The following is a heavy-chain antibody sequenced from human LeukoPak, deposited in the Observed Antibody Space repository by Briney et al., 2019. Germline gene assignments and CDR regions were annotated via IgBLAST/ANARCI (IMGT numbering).Heavy chain of an antibody. Sequence: GESLKISCNGSGYXFTSYWICWVRQMPGKGLEWMRIIYPGDSDTRYSPSFQGQVTISADKSISTAYLQWSSLKASDTAMYYCARPDTAMALGSDYWGQGTLVTVSS. J-gene: IGHJ4*02. CDR3: ARPDTAMALGSDY. CDR1: GYXFTSYW. CDR2: IYPGDSDT. D-gene: IGHD5-18*01. V-gene: IGHV5-51*01.